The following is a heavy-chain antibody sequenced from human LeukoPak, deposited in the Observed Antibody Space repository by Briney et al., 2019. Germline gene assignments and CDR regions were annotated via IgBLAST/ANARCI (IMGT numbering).Heavy chain of an antibody. J-gene: IGHJ3*02. CDR2: IIPILGIA. CDR1: GGTFSSYT. D-gene: IGHD5-24*01. Sequence: SVKVSCKASGGTFSSYTISWVRQAPGQGLEWMGRIIPILGIANYAQKFQGRVTITTDESTSTAYMELSSLRSEDTAVYYCARDAGWLQNDAFDIWGQGTMVTVSS. CDR3: ARDAGWLQNDAFDI. V-gene: IGHV1-69*16.